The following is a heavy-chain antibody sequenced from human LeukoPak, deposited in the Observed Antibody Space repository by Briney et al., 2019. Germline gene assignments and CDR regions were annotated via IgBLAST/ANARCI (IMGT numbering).Heavy chain of an antibody. J-gene: IGHJ1*01. CDR2: IYYSGSN. D-gene: IGHD3-22*01. Sequence: SGSLCLTSTLSVGSISSYNWSSIRQPPGERLWWMWQIYYSGSNNYILSLKSGVTISVDPCKIQFSLMLGSEPAEDWAVYYFARGGNMIVVATAFQHWGQGPLVTVSS. V-gene: IGHV4-59*01. CDR1: VGSISSYN. CDR3: ARGGNMIVVATAFQH.